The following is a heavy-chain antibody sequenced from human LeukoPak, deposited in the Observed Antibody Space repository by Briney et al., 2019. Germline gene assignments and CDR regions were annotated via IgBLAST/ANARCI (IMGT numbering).Heavy chain of an antibody. CDR1: GVSVRSYNY. CDR3: ARHYGP. Sequence: PSGTLSLTCAVPGVSVRSYNYWSWVRQPPGKSLEWLGEVYHSGSTIYNPSLESRITISMDTSKNQFSLRLTSVTAADTAVYYCARHYGPWGQGTLVTVSS. J-gene: IGHJ5*02. CDR2: VYHSGST. V-gene: IGHV4-4*02. D-gene: IGHD3-16*01.